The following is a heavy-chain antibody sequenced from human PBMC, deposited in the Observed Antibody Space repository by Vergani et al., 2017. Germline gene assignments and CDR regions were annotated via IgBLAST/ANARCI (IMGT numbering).Heavy chain of an antibody. CDR2: IYYSGST. J-gene: IGHJ6*03. V-gene: IGHV4-31*03. CDR3: ARDRGAAAERMGYYYYYMDV. D-gene: IGHD6-13*01. CDR1: GGSISSGGYY. Sequence: QAQLQESGPGLVKPSQTLSLTCTVSGGSISSGGYYWSWIRQHPGKGLEWIGYIYYSGSTYYNPSLKSRVTISVDTSKNQFSLKLSSVTAADRAVYYCARDRGAAAERMGYYYYYMDVWGKGTTVTVSS.